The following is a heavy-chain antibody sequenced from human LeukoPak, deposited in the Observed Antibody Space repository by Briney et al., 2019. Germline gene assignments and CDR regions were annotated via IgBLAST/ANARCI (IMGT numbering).Heavy chain of an antibody. V-gene: IGHV5-51*01. CDR3: ARSVGVVVRSWLRHYYYYMDV. D-gene: IGHD2-21*01. Sequence: GESLKISCKGSGYSFTSYWIGWVRQMPGKGLEWMGIIYPGDSDTRYSPSFQGQVTISADKSISTAYLQWSSLKASDTAMYYCARSVGVVVRSWLRHYYYYMDVWGKGTTVTVSS. CDR1: GYSFTSYW. CDR2: IYPGDSDT. J-gene: IGHJ6*03.